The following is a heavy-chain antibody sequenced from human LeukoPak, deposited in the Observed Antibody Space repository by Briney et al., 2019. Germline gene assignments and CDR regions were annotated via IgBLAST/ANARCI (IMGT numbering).Heavy chain of an antibody. CDR2: VHYRGRI. CDR1: GESQNRHY. V-gene: IGHV4-34*01. J-gene: IGHJ4*02. D-gene: IGHD5-24*01. CDR3: SRGTDAYKCGNS. Sequence: SVTQSLTCTLWGESQNRHYGTWLRQPTEKALEWIGGVHYRGRIDYDPSLKTRFSISADTSKNHLSIKMNSVTAADTAVYYCSRGTDAYKCGNSWGQGTLVTVSS.